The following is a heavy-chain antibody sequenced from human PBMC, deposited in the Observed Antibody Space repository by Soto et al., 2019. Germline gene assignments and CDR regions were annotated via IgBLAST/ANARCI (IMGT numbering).Heavy chain of an antibody. Sequence: PSETLSLTCTVSGGSISSGGYYWSWIRQHPGKGQEWIGYIYYSGSTYYNPSLKSRVTISVDTSKNQFSLKLSSVTAADTAVYYCAREFLEWLSPQAPAHYFGMDVWGQGTTVTVYS. V-gene: IGHV4-31*03. CDR3: AREFLEWLSPQAPAHYFGMDV. D-gene: IGHD3-3*01. CDR2: IYYSGST. CDR1: GGSISSGGYY. J-gene: IGHJ6*02.